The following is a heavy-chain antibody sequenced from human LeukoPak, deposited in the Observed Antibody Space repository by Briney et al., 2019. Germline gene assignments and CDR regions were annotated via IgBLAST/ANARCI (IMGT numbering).Heavy chain of an antibody. Sequence: GGSLRLSCAASGFTFSSYGMHWVRQAPGKGLEWVAFIRYDGSNKYYADSVKGRFTISRDNSKNTLYLQMNSLRAEDTAVYYCAKGCRDGYLDCYFDYWGQGTLVTVSS. CDR1: GFTFSSYG. V-gene: IGHV3-30*02. CDR3: AKGCRDGYLDCYFDY. D-gene: IGHD5-24*01. J-gene: IGHJ4*02. CDR2: IRYDGSNK.